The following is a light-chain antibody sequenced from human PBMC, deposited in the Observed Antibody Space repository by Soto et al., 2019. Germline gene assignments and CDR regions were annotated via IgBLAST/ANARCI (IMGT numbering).Light chain of an antibody. CDR3: QQYFSYPWT. CDR1: QGISSY. CDR2: AAS. Sequence: IQLTQSPSSLSASVGDRVTITCRASQGISSYLAWYQQKPGKAPKLLIYAASTLQSGVPSRFSGSGSGTDFTLTISSLQPDDYATYYCQQYFSYPWTFGQGTKVDI. V-gene: IGKV1-9*01. J-gene: IGKJ1*01.